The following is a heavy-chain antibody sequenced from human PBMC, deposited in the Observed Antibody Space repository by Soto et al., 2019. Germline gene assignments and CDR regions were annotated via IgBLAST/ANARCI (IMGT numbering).Heavy chain of an antibody. V-gene: IGHV1-3*01. Sequence: GASVKVSCKASGYTFTSYAMHWVRQAPGQRLEWMGWINAGNGNTKYSQKFQGRVTITRDTSASTAYMELSSLRSEDTAVYYCAGEYSSGWYEPLDIWGQGTMVTVSS. J-gene: IGHJ3*02. CDR1: GYTFTSYA. CDR2: INAGNGNT. CDR3: AGEYSSGWYEPLDI. D-gene: IGHD6-19*01.